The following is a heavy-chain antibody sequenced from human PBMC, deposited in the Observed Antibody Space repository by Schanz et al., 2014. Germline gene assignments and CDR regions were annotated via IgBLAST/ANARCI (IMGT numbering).Heavy chain of an antibody. D-gene: IGHD6-13*01. V-gene: IGHV1-18*01. J-gene: IGHJ4*02. CDR2: ISPYNGNT. Sequence: QGQLVQSGAEVKKPGASVKVSCKASGYTFTSYGISWVRQAPGQGLEWMGWISPYNGNTNYAQKLQGRVTMTADTSTSTAYMDLRSLRSDDTAVYYCASSGAGYSSSWDFDYWGQGTLVTVSS. CDR3: ASSGAGYSSSWDFDY. CDR1: GYTFTSYG.